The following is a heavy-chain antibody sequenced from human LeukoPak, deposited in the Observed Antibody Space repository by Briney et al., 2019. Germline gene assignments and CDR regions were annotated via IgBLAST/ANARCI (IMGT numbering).Heavy chain of an antibody. CDR1: GGSISSGDYY. D-gene: IGHD3-10*01. J-gene: IGHJ4*02. Sequence: PSETLSLTCTVSGGSISSGDYYWSWIRQPPGKGLEWIGYIYYSGSTYYNPSLKSRVTISVDTSKNQFSLKLSSVTAADTAVYYCARGNGEVRGVPLSYFDYWGQGTLVTVSS. V-gene: IGHV4-30-4*01. CDR2: IYYSGST. CDR3: ARGNGEVRGVPLSYFDY.